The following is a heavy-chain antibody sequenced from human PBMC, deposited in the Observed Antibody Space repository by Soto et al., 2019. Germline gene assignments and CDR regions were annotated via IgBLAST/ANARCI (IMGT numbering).Heavy chain of an antibody. V-gene: IGHV4-59*01. Sequence: SETLSLTCTVSGGSISSYYWSWIRQPPGKGLEWIGYIYYSGSTNYTPSLKSRVTISVDTSKNQFSLKLSSVTAADTAVYYCACWTGYFDSSGYHAGSVFDPWGQGTLVSGSS. D-gene: IGHD3-22*01. CDR1: GGSISSYY. CDR2: IYYSGST. CDR3: ACWTGYFDSSGYHAGSVFDP. J-gene: IGHJ5*02.